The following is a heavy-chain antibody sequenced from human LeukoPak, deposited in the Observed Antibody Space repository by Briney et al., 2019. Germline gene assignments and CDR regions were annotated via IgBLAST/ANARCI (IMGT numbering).Heavy chain of an antibody. Sequence: ASVKVSCKASGYSLTSYGISWVRQAPGQRLEWMGWISAYNGNTNYAQKFQGRVTMTTDTSTSTAYMELRSLRSDDTAVYYCARDRKRFLEWSSLGWFDPWGQGTLVTVSS. CDR2: ISAYNGNT. CDR3: ARDRKRFLEWSSLGWFDP. CDR1: GYSLTSYG. V-gene: IGHV1-18*01. J-gene: IGHJ5*02. D-gene: IGHD3-3*01.